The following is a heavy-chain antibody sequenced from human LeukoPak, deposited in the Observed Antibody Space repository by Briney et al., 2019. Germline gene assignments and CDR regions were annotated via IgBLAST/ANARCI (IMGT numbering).Heavy chain of an antibody. D-gene: IGHD3-10*01. CDR3: AKDLDPQTGFGEFYYYCGMDV. CDR1: GFTFSSYG. CDR2: ISYDGSNK. V-gene: IGHV3-30*18. Sequence: GGSLRLSCAASGFTFSSYGMHWVRQAPGKGLEWVAVISYDGSNKYYADSVKGRFTISRDNSKNTLYLQMNSLRAEDTAVYYCAKDLDPQTGFGEFYYYCGMDVWGQGTTVTVSS. J-gene: IGHJ6*02.